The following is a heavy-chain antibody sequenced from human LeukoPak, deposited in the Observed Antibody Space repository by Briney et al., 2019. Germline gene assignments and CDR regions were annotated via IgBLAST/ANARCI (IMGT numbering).Heavy chain of an antibody. D-gene: IGHD2-2*02. CDR2: ISSSSSYI. CDR1: GFTFSSYS. CDR3: AREGVPAAIRGFDY. Sequence: GGSLRLSCAASGFTFSSYSMNWVRQAPGKGLEWVSSISSSSSYIYYADSVKGRFTISRDNAKNSLYLQMNSPRAEDTAVYYCAREGVPAAIRGFDYWGQGTLVTVSS. J-gene: IGHJ4*02. V-gene: IGHV3-21*01.